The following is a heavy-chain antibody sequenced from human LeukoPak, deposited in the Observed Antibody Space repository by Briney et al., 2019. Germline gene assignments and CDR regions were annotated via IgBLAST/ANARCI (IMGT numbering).Heavy chain of an antibody. CDR3: ARQSSIWGVRFES. CDR1: GYRVTSYW. D-gene: IGHD3-10*01. J-gene: IGHJ4*02. V-gene: IGHV5-51*01. CDR2: IYPGDSDT. Sequence: GESPKISCQGFGYRVTSYWIGWVRPMPGKGLEWIGIIYPGDSDTKYSPSFQGQVTISADKSLTTAYLQWSSLKTSDTAMYYCARQSSIWGVRFESWGQGTPVSVSS.